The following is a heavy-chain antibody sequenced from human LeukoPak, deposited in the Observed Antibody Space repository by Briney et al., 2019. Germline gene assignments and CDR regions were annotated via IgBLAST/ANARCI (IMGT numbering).Heavy chain of an antibody. Sequence: PGGSLRLSCAASGFTFSSYGMHWVRQAPGKGLEWVAVISYDGSNKYSAESVKGRFTISRDNSKNTLYLQMNSLRAEDTAVYYCAKDGFCSGGSCYYYYYGTDVWGQGTTVTVSS. V-gene: IGHV3-30*18. CDR2: ISYDGSNK. J-gene: IGHJ6*02. CDR3: AKDGFCSGGSCYYYYYGTDV. D-gene: IGHD2-15*01. CDR1: GFTFSSYG.